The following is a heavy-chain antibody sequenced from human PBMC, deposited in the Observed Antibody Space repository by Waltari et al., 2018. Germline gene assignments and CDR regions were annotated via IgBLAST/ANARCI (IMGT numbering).Heavy chain of an antibody. CDR3: ARQEITMVRGENYGMDV. CDR2: ISSSSNTI. Sequence: EVQLMESGGGLVQPGGSLRLSCAASGFTFTSYNMNWVRQAPGKGVGWVSYISSSSNTIHYADSVKGRFTSSRDNTKNSLELQMNSLRAEDTAVYYCARQEITMVRGENYGMDVWGQGTTVTVSS. V-gene: IGHV3-48*04. J-gene: IGHJ6*02. D-gene: IGHD3-10*01. CDR1: GFTFTSYN.